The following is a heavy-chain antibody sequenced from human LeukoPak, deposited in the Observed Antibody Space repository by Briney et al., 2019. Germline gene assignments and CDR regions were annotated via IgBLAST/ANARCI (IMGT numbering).Heavy chain of an antibody. Sequence: GGSLRLSCAASGFTFGDYGMHWVRQAPDKGLEWMAFIQYGGSNKYYADSVKGRFTISRDNSKNTLYLQMNSLRTEDTSVYYCAKDLMGYSGAFLDVWGKGTTVTVS. CDR1: GFTFGDYG. J-gene: IGHJ6*03. CDR2: IQYGGSNK. V-gene: IGHV3-30*02. D-gene: IGHD5-12*01. CDR3: AKDLMGYSGAFLDV.